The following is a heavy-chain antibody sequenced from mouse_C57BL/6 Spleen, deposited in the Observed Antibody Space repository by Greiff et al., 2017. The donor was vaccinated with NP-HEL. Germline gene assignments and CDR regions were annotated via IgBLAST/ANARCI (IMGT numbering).Heavy chain of an antibody. J-gene: IGHJ4*01. CDR1: GYTFTSYW. V-gene: IGHV1-69*01. CDR3: ARVGYSNFHYYAMDY. CDR2: IDPSDSYT. Sequence: QVQLQQPGAELVMPGASVKLSCKASGYTFTSYWMHWVKQRPGQGLEWIGEIDPSDSYTNYNQKFKDKATLTVDKSSSTAYMQLSSLTSEDSAVYYCARVGYSNFHYYAMDYWGQGTSVTVSS. D-gene: IGHD2-5*01.